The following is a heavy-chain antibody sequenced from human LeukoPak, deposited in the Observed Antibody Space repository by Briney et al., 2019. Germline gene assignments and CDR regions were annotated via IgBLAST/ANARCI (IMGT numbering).Heavy chain of an antibody. CDR3: AKDTGSGYDYFSYYFDY. J-gene: IGHJ4*02. CDR2: ISGTAFST. Sequence: GGSLRLSCAASGFTFSSYGMSWVRQAPGKWLGWVSIISGTAFSTYYADSVRGRFTISRDNSKNTLYLQMNSLRAEDTAVYYCAKDTGSGYDYFSYYFDYWGQGTLVTVSS. CDR1: GFTFSSYG. D-gene: IGHD5-12*01. V-gene: IGHV3-23*01.